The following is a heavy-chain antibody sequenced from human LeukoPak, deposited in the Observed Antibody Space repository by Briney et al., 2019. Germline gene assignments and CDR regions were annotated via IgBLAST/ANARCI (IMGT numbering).Heavy chain of an antibody. CDR3: ARDGPGSSGWYGMDV. Sequence: SETLSLTCTVSGGSISSSSYYWGWIRQPPGKGLEWIGSIYYSGSTYYNPSLKSRVTISVDTSKNQFSLKLSSVTAADTAVYYCARDGPGSSGWYGMDVWGQGTTVTVSS. V-gene: IGHV4-39*07. J-gene: IGHJ6*02. D-gene: IGHD6-19*01. CDR2: IYYSGST. CDR1: GGSISSSSYY.